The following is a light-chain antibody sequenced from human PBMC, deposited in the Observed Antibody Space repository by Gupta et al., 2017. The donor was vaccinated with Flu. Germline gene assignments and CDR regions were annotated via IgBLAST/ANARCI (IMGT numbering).Light chain of an antibody. CDR3: QHRET. CDR1: QSVSSY. CDR2: DAS. J-gene: IGKJ1*01. V-gene: IGKV3-11*01. Sequence: IVLTQSPATLSLSPGERATLSCRASQSVSSYLAWYQQKHGQAPRLLIYDASNRATGSPARFSGSGSGTVFTLTISSLEPEDFAVYCSQHRETFGQGTKVEIK.